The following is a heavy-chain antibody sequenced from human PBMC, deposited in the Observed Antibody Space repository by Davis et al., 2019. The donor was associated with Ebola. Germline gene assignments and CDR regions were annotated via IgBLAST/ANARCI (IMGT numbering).Heavy chain of an antibody. J-gene: IGHJ6*02. CDR2: ISYDGSNK. Sequence: GESLKISCAVSGFTFSSYRMSWVRRAPGKGLEWVAVISYDGSNKYYADSVKGRFTISRDNAKNSLYLQMNSLRDEDTAVYYCARDVSGRAYYYYGMDVWGQGTTVTVSS. D-gene: IGHD3-10*01. V-gene: IGHV3-30-3*01. CDR1: GFTFSSYR. CDR3: ARDVSGRAYYYYGMDV.